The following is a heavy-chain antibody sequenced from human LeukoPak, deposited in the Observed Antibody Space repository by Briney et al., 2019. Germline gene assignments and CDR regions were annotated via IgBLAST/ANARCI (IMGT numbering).Heavy chain of an antibody. Sequence: GGSLRLSCAASGFTFSSYSMNWVRQAPGKGLEWVSSISSSSSYIYHADSVKGRFTISRDNAKNSLYLQMNSLRAEDTAVYYCARDDAFDIWGQGTQVTVSS. J-gene: IGHJ3*02. CDR3: ARDDAFDI. CDR1: GFTFSSYS. V-gene: IGHV3-21*01. CDR2: ISSSSSYI.